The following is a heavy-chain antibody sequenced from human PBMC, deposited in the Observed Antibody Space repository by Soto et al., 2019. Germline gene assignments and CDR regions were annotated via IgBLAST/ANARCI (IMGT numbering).Heavy chain of an antibody. CDR3: ARDPEDPFFDY. V-gene: IGHV3-21*01. CDR2: ISSSSTYI. CDR1: GFTFSSYG. Sequence: PGGSLRISCAASGFTFSSYGMHWVRQAPGKGLEWVSSISSSSTYIYYADSVKGRFTISRDNAKNSLYLQMNSLRAEDTAVYYSARDPEDPFFDYWGQGTLVTVSS. J-gene: IGHJ4*02. D-gene: IGHD2-15*01.